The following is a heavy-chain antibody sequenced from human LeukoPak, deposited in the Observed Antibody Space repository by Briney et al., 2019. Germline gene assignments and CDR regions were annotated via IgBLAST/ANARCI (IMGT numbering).Heavy chain of an antibody. V-gene: IGHV1-2*02. D-gene: IGHD5-12*01. CDR2: INPNSGGT. Sequence: ASVKVSCKASGYTFTGYYMHWVRQAPGQGLEWMGWINPNSGGTNYAQKFQGRVTMTRDTSISTAYMELSRLRSDDTAVYYCASGYSGYDPYNFDYWDQGTLVTVSP. J-gene: IGHJ4*02. CDR3: ASGYSGYDPYNFDY. CDR1: GYTFTGYY.